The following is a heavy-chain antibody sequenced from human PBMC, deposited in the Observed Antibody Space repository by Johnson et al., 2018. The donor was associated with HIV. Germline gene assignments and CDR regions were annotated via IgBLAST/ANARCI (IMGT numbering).Heavy chain of an antibody. CDR2: ISYDGNNK. V-gene: IGHV3-30-3*01. Sequence: QVQLVESGGGVVQPGRSLRLSCAASGFTFSSYALNWVRQAPGKGLEWVAIISYDGNNKYYADSVKGRFTISRDNSKNTLYMQMNSLKPEDTALYYCASEVEYSILGGIWGQGTMVTVSS. CDR3: ASEVEYSILGGI. J-gene: IGHJ3*02. CDR1: GFTFSSYA. D-gene: IGHD6-6*01.